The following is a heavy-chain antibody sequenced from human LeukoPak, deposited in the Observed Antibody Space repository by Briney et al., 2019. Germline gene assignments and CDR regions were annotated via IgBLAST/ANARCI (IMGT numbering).Heavy chain of an antibody. CDR3: ARDTTYYYDSRGFDY. J-gene: IGHJ4*02. Sequence: SETLSLTCTVSGGSISSSSYYWGWIRQPPGKGLEWLGSFYYSGSTYYNPSLKSRVTISVNTSKNQFSPKLSSVTAADTAVYYCARDTTYYYDSRGFDYWGQGTLVTVSS. D-gene: IGHD3-22*01. CDR2: FYYSGST. V-gene: IGHV4-39*02. CDR1: GGSISSSSYY.